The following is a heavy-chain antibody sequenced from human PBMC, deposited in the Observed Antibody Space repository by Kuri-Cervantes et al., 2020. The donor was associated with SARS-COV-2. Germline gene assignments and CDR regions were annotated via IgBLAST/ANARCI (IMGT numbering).Heavy chain of an antibody. CDR2: INHSGST. J-gene: IGHJ4*02. CDR1: GGSFSGYY. D-gene: IGHD3-3*01. V-gene: IGHV4-34*01. CDR3: ARHVRPEITIFGVVITADYFDY. Sequence: GSLRLSCAVYGGSFSGYYWSWIRQPPGEGLEWIGEINHSGSTNYNPSLKSRVTISVDTSKNQFSLKLSSVTAADTAVYYCARHVRPEITIFGVVITADYFDYWGQGTLVTVSS.